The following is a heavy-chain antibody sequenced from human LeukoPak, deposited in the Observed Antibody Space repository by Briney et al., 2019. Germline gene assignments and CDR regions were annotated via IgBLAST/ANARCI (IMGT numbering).Heavy chain of an antibody. CDR3: ARGATFRGTYYMDV. Sequence: SETLSVTCIVSGGPISTHYWSWSRQPPGKGLEWIGYNDYSGSTNYNPSLKSRVTISVDTSKNQFSLKLNSVTAADTAVYYCARGATFRGTYYMDVWGKGTTVTVSS. CDR2: NDYSGST. V-gene: IGHV4-59*11. D-gene: IGHD3-10*01. J-gene: IGHJ6*03. CDR1: GGPISTHY.